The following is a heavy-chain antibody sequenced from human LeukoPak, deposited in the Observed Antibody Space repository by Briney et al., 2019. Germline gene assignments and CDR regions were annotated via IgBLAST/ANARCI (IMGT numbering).Heavy chain of an antibody. J-gene: IGHJ6*03. CDR1: GYTFTSYY. CDR3: ARSRIEYYYDSSGYYPYYYYYYMDV. CDR2: INPSGGST. D-gene: IGHD3-22*01. Sequence: ASVKVSCKASGYTFTSYYMHWVRQAPGQGLEWMGIINPSGGSTSYAQKFQGRVTMTRDTSTSTVYMELSSLRSEDTAVYHCARSRIEYYYDSSGYYPYYYYYYMDVWGKGTTVTVSS. V-gene: IGHV1-46*03.